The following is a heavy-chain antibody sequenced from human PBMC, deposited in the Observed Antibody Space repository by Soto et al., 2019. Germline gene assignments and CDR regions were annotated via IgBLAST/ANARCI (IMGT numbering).Heavy chain of an antibody. CDR1: GGTFSRHA. CDR2: IIPIFGTA. D-gene: IGHD3-22*01. J-gene: IGHJ4*02. Sequence: QVQLVQSGAEVRKPGSSVKVSCKASGGTFSRHAISWVRQAPGQGLEWMGGIIPIFGTANHAQKFQGRVTIIADESTSTVYMVLSSLRSEATAMYYCARGWGYDSNDYYYAYWGQGTLVIVSS. V-gene: IGHV1-69*01. CDR3: ARGWGYDSNDYYYAY.